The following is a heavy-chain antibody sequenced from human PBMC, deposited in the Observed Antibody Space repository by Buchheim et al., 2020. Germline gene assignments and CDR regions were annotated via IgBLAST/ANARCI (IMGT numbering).Heavy chain of an antibody. D-gene: IGHD4-11*01. CDR1: GFTFSSYS. CDR3: ARADYIPASHFDY. J-gene: IGHJ4*02. CDR2: ISSTSSYI. V-gene: IGHV3-21*01. Sequence: EVQLVESGGGLVKPGGSLRLSCAASGFTFSSYSMNWVRQAPGKGLEWVSSISSTSSYIYYADSMKGRFTISRDKAKNPLYLQMSSLRAEDTAVYYCARADYIPASHFDYWGQGTL.